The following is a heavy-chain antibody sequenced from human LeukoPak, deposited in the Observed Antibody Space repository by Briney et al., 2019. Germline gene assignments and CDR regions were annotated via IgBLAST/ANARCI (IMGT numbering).Heavy chain of an antibody. CDR2: INSDRSST. J-gene: IGHJ4*02. CDR3: TRDSTTFRFGY. D-gene: IGHD4-11*01. Sequence: GGSLRLSCAASGFTFSSDWMHWVRQAPGKGLVWVSRINSDRSSTSYADSVKGRFTISRDNSKNTLYLQMNSLRAEDTAVYYCTRDSTTFRFGYWGQGALVTVSS. CDR1: GFTFSSDW. V-gene: IGHV3-74*01.